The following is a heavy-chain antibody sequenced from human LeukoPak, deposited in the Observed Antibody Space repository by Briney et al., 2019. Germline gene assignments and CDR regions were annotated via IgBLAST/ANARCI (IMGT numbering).Heavy chain of an antibody. Sequence: GGSLSPSCAASGFTFSSYAMSWVRQAPGKGLEWVSAISNSGGGTYYADSVKGRFTISRDNSKNTLYLQMNSLRAEDTAVYYCAKDNYDSSGYFLYYFDYWGQGTMASLSS. V-gene: IGHV3-23*01. CDR1: GFTFSSYA. CDR3: AKDNYDSSGYFLYYFDY. J-gene: IGHJ4*02. D-gene: IGHD3-22*01. CDR2: ISNSGGGT.